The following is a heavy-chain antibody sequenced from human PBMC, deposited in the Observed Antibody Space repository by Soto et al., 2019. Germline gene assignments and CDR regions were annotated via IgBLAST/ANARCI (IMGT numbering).Heavy chain of an antibody. V-gene: IGHV4-39*01. CDR2: IYYRGST. CDR1: GGSISSSSYY. J-gene: IGHJ4*02. D-gene: IGHD2-15*01. CDR3: ARHTPAISISDH. Sequence: QLQLQESGPGLVKPSETLSLTCTVSGGSISSSSYYWGWIRQPPGKGLEWIGSIYYRGSTYYNPHLTSRVTISVDTSKNQFSLTLCSVTAADTAVYYCARHTPAISISDHWGQGTLVTVSS.